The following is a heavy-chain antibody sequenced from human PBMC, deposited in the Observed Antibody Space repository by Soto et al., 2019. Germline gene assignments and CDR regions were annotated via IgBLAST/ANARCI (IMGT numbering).Heavy chain of an antibody. CDR2: ISGSGGST. J-gene: IGHJ4*02. CDR3: ARPTTVIYFDY. Sequence: EVQLLESGGGLVQPGGSLGLSCAASGFTLSSYVMSWVRQAPGKGLEWVSAISGSGGSTYYADSVKGRFTISRDNSKNTLYLQMNSLRAEDTAVYYCARPTTVIYFDYWGQGTLVTVSS. V-gene: IGHV3-23*01. D-gene: IGHD4-17*01. CDR1: GFTLSSYV.